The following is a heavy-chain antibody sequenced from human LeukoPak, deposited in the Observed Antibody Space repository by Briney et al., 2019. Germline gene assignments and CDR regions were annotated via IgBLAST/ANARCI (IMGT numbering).Heavy chain of an antibody. CDR3: ARVRRSRYSSGWYGFDY. D-gene: IGHD6-19*01. Sequence: SETLSLTCTVSGGSISSYYWSRIRQPPGKGLECIGYMYYSGSTNYNPSLKSRVTISGDTSKNQFSLKLSSVTAADTAVYYCARVRRSRYSSGWYGFDYWGQGTLVTVSS. CDR2: MYYSGST. J-gene: IGHJ4*02. V-gene: IGHV4-59*01. CDR1: GGSISSYY.